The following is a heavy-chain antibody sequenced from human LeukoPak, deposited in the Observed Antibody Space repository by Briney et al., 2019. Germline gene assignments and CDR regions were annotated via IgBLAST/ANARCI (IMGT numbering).Heavy chain of an antibody. J-gene: IGHJ4*02. Sequence: PSETLSLTCTVSGGSITNNNYYWDWIRQPPGKGLEWIGSIYFSGSTSYNPSLKSRVAISVDTSKKQFSLNLSSVTAADTAVYYCARHNRPNYFDDWGQGTLVTVSS. CDR1: GGSITNNNYY. D-gene: IGHD1-14*01. CDR2: IYFSGST. V-gene: IGHV4-39*01. CDR3: ARHNRPNYFDD.